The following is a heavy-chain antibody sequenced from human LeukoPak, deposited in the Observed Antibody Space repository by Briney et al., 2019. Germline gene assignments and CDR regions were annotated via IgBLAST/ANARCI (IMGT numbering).Heavy chain of an antibody. V-gene: IGHV3-30*03. Sequence: PGTSLRLSCAASESSFSTHAMHWVRQAPGKGLEWVGVISYDGSDKYYVDSVKGRFTISRDNSKNTLYLQMNSLRAEDTAVYYCAGAIGYFDYWGQGTLVTVSS. D-gene: IGHD2-21*01. CDR3: AGAIGYFDY. J-gene: IGHJ4*02. CDR2: ISYDGSDK. CDR1: ESSFSTHA.